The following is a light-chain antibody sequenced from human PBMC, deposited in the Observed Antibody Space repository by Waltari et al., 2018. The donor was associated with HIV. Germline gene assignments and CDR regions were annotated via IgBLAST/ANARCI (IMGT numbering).Light chain of an antibody. J-gene: IGLJ2*01. Sequence: QSALTQPASVSGSPGQSITIPCHRTTRDVGGYHSVSWYQQHPAKAPKLVILAVSSRPSGVSNRFSGSKSGNTASLTISGLQAEDEAYYYRSSYTSSDTVVFGGGTKVTVL. CDR1: TRDVGGYHS. CDR2: AVS. CDR3: SSYTSSDTVV. V-gene: IGLV2-14*03.